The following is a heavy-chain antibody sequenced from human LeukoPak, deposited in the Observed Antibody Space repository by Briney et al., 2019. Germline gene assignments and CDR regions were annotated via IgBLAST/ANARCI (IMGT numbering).Heavy chain of an antibody. Sequence: GGSLRLSCAASGFTFSNYWMSWVRQAPGKGLEWVANVREDGSENHYVDSVKGRFTISRDNAKNSVYLQMNSLRADDTAVYYCADPGVGFWGQGTLVTVSS. D-gene: IGHD2-8*01. CDR2: VREDGSEN. CDR3: ADPGVGF. CDR1: GFTFSNYW. J-gene: IGHJ4*02. V-gene: IGHV3-7*01.